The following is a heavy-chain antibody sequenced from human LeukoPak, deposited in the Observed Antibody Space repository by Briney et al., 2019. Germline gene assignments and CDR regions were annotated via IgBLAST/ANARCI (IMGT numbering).Heavy chain of an antibody. CDR3: ARDHEFGEMATSL. Sequence: SETLSLTCTVSGGSISSSSYYWGWIRQPPGTGLEWIGSIYYSGSTYYNPSLKSRVTISVDTSKNQFSLKLSSVTAADTAVYYCARDHEFGEMATSLWGQGTLVTVSS. J-gene: IGHJ4*02. CDR2: IYYSGST. D-gene: IGHD5-24*01. V-gene: IGHV4-39*07. CDR1: GGSISSSSYY.